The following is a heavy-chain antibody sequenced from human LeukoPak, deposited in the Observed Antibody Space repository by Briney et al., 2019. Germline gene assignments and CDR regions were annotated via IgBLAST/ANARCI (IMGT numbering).Heavy chain of an antibody. CDR2: IGTSSSSI. Sequence: VGALRLSCANFGYSFSTYSMNWGRQAPGERREWVSSIGTSSSSIYYADSVRGRFTISRDNARNSLYLQMNSLRAEDTAVYYCVRIPNSANFPNWFDPWGQGTLVTVSS. CDR1: GYSFSTYS. CDR3: VRIPNSANFPNWFDP. J-gene: IGHJ5*02. V-gene: IGHV3-21*01. D-gene: IGHD4/OR15-4a*01.